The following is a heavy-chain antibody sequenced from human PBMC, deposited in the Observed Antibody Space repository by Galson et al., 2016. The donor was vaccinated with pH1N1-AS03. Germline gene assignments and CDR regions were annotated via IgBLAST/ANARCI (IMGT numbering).Heavy chain of an antibody. J-gene: IGHJ4*02. CDR2: ISSRGDSI. CDR1: GFTFSYYS. V-gene: IGHV3-48*02. D-gene: IGHD2-21*02. Sequence: SLRLSCAASGFTFSYYSMNWVRQAPGKGLAWVSYISSRGDSIYYADSLKGRFSISRDNAKESVYLQMNSLGDEDTGVYYCARIVTMSDFDSWGQGTLVTVSS. CDR3: ARIVTMSDFDS.